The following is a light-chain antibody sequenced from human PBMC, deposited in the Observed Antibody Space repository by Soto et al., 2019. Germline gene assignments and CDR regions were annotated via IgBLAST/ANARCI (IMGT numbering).Light chain of an antibody. J-gene: IGLJ1*01. CDR3: NSYAGSSNYV. CDR2: EVS. Sequence: QSVLTQPPSASGSPGQSVTISCTGTSSDIGGYNYVSWYQQHPGKAPKLIIYEVSKRPPGVPDRFSGSKSGNTASLTVSGLQAEDEADYYCNSYAGSSNYVFGTGTKVTVL. CDR1: SSDIGGYNY. V-gene: IGLV2-8*01.